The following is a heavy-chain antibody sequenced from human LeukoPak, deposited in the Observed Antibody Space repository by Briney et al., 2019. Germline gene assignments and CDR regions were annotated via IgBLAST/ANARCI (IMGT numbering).Heavy chain of an antibody. CDR1: GGTFSSYA. CDR2: IIPILGIA. Sequence: SVKVSCKASGGTFSSYAISWVRQAPGQGLEWMGRIIPILGIANYAQKFQGRVTITADKSTSTAYMELSSLRSEDTAVYYCARTVGATWRWFDPWGQGTLVTVSS. J-gene: IGHJ5*02. CDR3: ARTVGATWRWFDP. D-gene: IGHD1-26*01. V-gene: IGHV1-69*04.